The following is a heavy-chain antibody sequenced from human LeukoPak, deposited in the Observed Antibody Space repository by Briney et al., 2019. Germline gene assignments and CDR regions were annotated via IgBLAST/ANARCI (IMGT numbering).Heavy chain of an antibody. CDR2: ISAYNGNT. CDR1: GYTFTSYG. J-gene: IGHJ3*02. Sequence: ASVKVSCKASGYTFTSYGISWVRQAPGQGLEWMGWISAYNGNTNYAQKLQGRVTMTTDTSTSTAYMELRSLRSDDTAVYYCARGLQETLGWLKAFSAFDIWGQGTMVTVSS. CDR3: ARGLQETLGWLKAFSAFDI. D-gene: IGHD5-24*01. V-gene: IGHV1-18*01.